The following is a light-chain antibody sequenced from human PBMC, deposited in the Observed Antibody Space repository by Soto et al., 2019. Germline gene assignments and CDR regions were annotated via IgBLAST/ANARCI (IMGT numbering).Light chain of an antibody. CDR2: GPF. CDR3: QQYNDRPPIT. CDR1: QSVDHH. J-gene: IGKJ5*01. Sequence: IARTQSPAPLSVSLGYSPTLPCRGRQSVDHHVAWYQQKPGQAPRLLSGGPFARATGIPDRFSGSGSGSEFTLTISGLQSEDFAVYYCQQYNDRPPITVGQGTRLEIK. V-gene: IGKV3-15*01.